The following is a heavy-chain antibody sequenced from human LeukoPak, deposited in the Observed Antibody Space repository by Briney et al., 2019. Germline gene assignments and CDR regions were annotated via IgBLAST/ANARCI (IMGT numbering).Heavy chain of an antibody. CDR1: GGSFSDYY. V-gene: IGHV4-34*01. J-gene: IGHJ4*02. D-gene: IGHD7-27*01. Sequence: PSETLSLTCAVYGGSFSDYYWSWIRQPPGKGLEWIGEINHSGSTNYNPSLNSRVTISVDTSKNQFSLRLSSVTAADTAVYYCARDQQGNFDYWGQGTLVTVSS. CDR2: INHSGST. CDR3: ARDQQGNFDY.